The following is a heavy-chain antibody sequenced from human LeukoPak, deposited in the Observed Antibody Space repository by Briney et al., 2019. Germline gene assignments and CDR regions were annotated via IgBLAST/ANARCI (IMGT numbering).Heavy chain of an antibody. CDR3: ARHGSEDYDFWSGYSYYYGMDV. CDR2: IRPMNSDM. CDR1: GYNFNTYW. J-gene: IGHJ6*02. Sequence: GESLKISCKGSGYNFNTYWVAWVRQLPGKGLEWMGIIRPMNSDMRYSPSFQGQVTISADKSISTAYLQWSSLKASDTAMYYCARHGSEDYDFWSGYSYYYGMDVWGQGTTVTVSS. D-gene: IGHD3-3*01. V-gene: IGHV5-51*01.